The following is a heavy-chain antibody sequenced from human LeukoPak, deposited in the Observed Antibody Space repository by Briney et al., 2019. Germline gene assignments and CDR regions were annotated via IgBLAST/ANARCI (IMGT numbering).Heavy chain of an antibody. V-gene: IGHV3-30*04. D-gene: IGHD4-17*01. Sequence: GRSLRLSCAASGFTFSSYAMHWVRQAPGKGLEWVAVISYDGSNKYYADSVKSRFTISRDNSKNTLYLQMNSLRAEDTAVYYCARGDYGDYDWGQGTLVTVSS. J-gene: IGHJ4*02. CDR2: ISYDGSNK. CDR1: GFTFSSYA. CDR3: ARGDYGDYD.